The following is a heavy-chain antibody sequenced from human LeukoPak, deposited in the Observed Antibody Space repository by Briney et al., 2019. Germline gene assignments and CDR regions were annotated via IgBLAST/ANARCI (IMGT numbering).Heavy chain of an antibody. V-gene: IGHV3-7*01. CDR1: GFMFSSYW. D-gene: IGHD3-22*01. J-gene: IGHJ4*02. Sequence: PGGSLRLSCAASGFMFSSYWMSWVRQAPGRGLEGVANIQDDGNMKQYAVSVRGRFTISRDNTKSSLFLQMSSLRAEDSAVYYCARDEGGGYYVDWGQGTLVTVSS. CDR2: IQDDGNMK. CDR3: ARDEGGGYYVD.